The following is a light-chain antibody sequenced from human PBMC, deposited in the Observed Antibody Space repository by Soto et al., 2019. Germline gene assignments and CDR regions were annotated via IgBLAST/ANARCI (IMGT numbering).Light chain of an antibody. J-gene: IGKJ5*01. V-gene: IGKV1-27*01. Sequence: DIQMTQSPSSLSASIGDRVTITCRASQGIRNSLAWYQQRPGKNPNLLIYDASTLQSGVPSRFSGSGSGTEFTLTISSLQPDDFATYYCQQYNSYPYTFGQGTRLEIK. CDR1: QGIRNS. CDR2: DAS. CDR3: QQYNSYPYT.